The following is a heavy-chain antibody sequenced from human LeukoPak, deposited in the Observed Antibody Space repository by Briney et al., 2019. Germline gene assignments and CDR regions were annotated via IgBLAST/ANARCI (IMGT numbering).Heavy chain of an antibody. D-gene: IGHD5-18*01. CDR2: ISSSSSYI. CDR1: GFTFSSYS. V-gene: IGHV3-21*01. Sequence: PGGSLRLSCAASGFTFSSYSMNWVRQAPGKGLEWVSSISSSSSYIYYADSVKGRFTISRDNAKNSLYLQMNSLRAGDTAVYYCARRLDGYSYGYADYWGQGTLVTVSS. CDR3: ARRLDGYSYGYADY. J-gene: IGHJ4*02.